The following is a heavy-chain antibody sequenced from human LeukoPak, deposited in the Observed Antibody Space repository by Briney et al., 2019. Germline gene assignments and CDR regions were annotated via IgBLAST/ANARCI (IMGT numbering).Heavy chain of an antibody. CDR2: INPNSGGT. CDR1: VYTFTGYY. V-gene: IGHV1-2*02. J-gene: IGHJ4*02. D-gene: IGHD2-21*01. Sequence: ASVKVSCKASVYTFTGYYMHWLGQAAGQGLEGMGWINPNSGGTNYAQTFQARGSTTRDTSITTAYMQLSSLRSDDAAVYYCARVVRTREFPRDGGFGYWGQGTLVTVSS. CDR3: ARVVRTREFPRDGGFGY.